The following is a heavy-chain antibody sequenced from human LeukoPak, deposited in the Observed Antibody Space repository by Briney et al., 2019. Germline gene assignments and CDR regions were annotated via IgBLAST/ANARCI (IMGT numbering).Heavy chain of an antibody. CDR1: GFTFSSYW. D-gene: IGHD6-6*01. CDR3: AKRVLYSSSSVYFDY. Sequence: GGSLRLSCAASGFTFSSYWMHWVRQAPGKGLVWVSRINSDGSSTSYADSVKGRFTISRDNAKNTLYLQMNSLRAEDTAVYYCAKRVLYSSSSVYFDYWGQGTLVTVSS. V-gene: IGHV3-74*01. CDR2: INSDGSST. J-gene: IGHJ4*02.